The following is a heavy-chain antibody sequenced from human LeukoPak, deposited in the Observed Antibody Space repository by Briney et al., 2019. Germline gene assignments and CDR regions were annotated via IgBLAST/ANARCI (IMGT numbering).Heavy chain of an antibody. CDR2: IWYDGSNK. Sequence: GGSLRLSCAASGFTFSSYGKHWVRQAPGKGLEWVAVIWYDGSNKYYADSVKGRFTISRDNSKNTLFLQMNSLRAEDTAVYYCAKATKGSSWYSIYYYMDVWGKGTTVTVSS. D-gene: IGHD6-13*01. V-gene: IGHV3-33*06. CDR1: GFTFSSYG. CDR3: AKATKGSSWYSIYYYMDV. J-gene: IGHJ6*03.